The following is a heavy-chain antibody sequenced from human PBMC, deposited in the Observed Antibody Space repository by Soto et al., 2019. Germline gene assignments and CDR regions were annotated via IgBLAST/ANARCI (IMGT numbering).Heavy chain of an antibody. CDR1: GFIFSNYG. CDR2: ISYDGGET. J-gene: IGHJ4*02. D-gene: IGHD5-12*01. Sequence: GGSLRLSCAGSGFIFSNYGMHWVRQAPGKGLEWVAFISYDGGETFYADSVKGRFTISRDNSKSTVFLHMNSLKKEDTAVYYCAITSVADASFDYWGQGTLVTVSS. V-gene: IGHV3-30*03. CDR3: AITSVADASFDY.